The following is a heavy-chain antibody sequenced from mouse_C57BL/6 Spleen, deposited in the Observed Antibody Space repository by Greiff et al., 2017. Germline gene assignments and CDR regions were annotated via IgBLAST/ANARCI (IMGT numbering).Heavy chain of an antibody. Sequence: QVQLQQPGTELVKPGASVKLSCKASGYTFTSYWMHWVKQRPGQGLEWIGNINPSNGGTNYNEKFKSKATLTVDKSSSTAYMQLSSLTSEDSAVFYCARWGVRRDGMDYWGKGTSVTGSS. J-gene: IGHJ4*01. CDR3: ARWGVRRDGMDY. V-gene: IGHV1-53*01. CDR2: INPSNGGT. CDR1: GYTFTSYW.